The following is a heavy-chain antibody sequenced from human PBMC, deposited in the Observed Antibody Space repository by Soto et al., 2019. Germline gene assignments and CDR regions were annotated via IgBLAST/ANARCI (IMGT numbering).Heavy chain of an antibody. V-gene: IGHV3-33*01. Sequence: QVQLVESGGGVVQPGRSLRLSCAASGFTFSSYGMHWVRQAPGKGLEWVAVIWYDGSNKYYADSVKGRFTISRDNSKNPLYRQMNRLRAEDTAVSYCARGSGRAAAAPFCYWGQGSLVTVSS. J-gene: IGHJ4*02. CDR2: IWYDGSNK. CDR1: GFTFSSYG. D-gene: IGHD6-13*01. CDR3: ARGSGRAAAAPFCY.